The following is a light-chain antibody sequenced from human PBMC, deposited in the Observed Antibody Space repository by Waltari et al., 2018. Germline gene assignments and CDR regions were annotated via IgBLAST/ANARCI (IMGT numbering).Light chain of an antibody. CDR1: SRDVGSYNL. V-gene: IGLV2-23*01. CDR2: EGS. J-gene: IGLJ3*02. Sequence: QSALTPPASVSGSPAQSITLPCTGTSRDVGSYNLVSWYQHHPGKAPQLTLYEGSKRPSGVSNRFSGSKSDNMASLTISGLQAEDEADYYCCSYGGSSSNWVFGGGTKLTVL. CDR3: CSYGGSSSNWV.